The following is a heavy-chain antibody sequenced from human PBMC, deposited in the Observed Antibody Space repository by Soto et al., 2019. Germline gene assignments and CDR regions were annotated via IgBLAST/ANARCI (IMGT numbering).Heavy chain of an antibody. CDR1: GGTFSSYA. J-gene: IGHJ4*02. D-gene: IGHD3-22*01. CDR3: ARGRVDNSGYYYRVADY. Sequence: GASVKVSCKASGGTFSSYAISWVRQSPGQGLEWMGGIIPIFGTANYAQKFQGRVTITADESTSTAYMELSSLRSEDTAVYYCARGRVDNSGYYYRVADYWGQGTLVTVSS. V-gene: IGHV1-69*13. CDR2: IIPIFGTA.